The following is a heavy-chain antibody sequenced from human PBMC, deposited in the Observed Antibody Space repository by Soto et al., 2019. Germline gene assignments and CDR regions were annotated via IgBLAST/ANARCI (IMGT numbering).Heavy chain of an antibody. J-gene: IGHJ3*02. CDR2: INHSGST. Sequence: PSETLSLTCAVYGGSLSGYYWSWIRQPPGKGLEWIGEINHSGSTNYNPSLKSRVTISVDTSKNQFSLKLSSVTAADTAVYYCARGYTVRAPRKGAFDIWGQGTMVTVSS. D-gene: IGHD2-2*02. CDR3: ARGYTVRAPRKGAFDI. V-gene: IGHV4-34*01. CDR1: GGSLSGYY.